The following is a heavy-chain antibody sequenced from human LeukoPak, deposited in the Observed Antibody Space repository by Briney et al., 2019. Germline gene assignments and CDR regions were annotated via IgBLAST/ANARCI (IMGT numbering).Heavy chain of an antibody. J-gene: IGHJ6*02. D-gene: IGHD2-2*01. V-gene: IGHV3-30-3*01. CDR3: ASVYCSSPSCRFIAERPRGMDV. Sequence: GRSLRLTCAASGFTFSSYEMHGVRQAPAKGLDWVAVISYDGSNNYYADSVKGRFTIPRDNSKRALYLQMNSLRAEDTAVYYCASVYCSSPSCRFIAERPRGMDVWGQGTTVTVSS. CDR1: GFTFSSYE. CDR2: ISYDGSNN.